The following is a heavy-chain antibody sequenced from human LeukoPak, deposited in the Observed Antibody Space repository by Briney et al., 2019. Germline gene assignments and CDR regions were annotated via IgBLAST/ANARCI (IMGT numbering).Heavy chain of an antibody. D-gene: IGHD2-21*02. Sequence: SDALSLTCTVSGDSISSYYWSWIRQPPGKGLTWIGYIYTIGCTHYNPSLESRVTISVDTSKNPFSLKLSSVTAADTAVYYCARSVVVTAIHYFDYWGQGTLVTVSS. J-gene: IGHJ4*02. CDR1: GDSISSYY. CDR3: ARSVVVTAIHYFDY. V-gene: IGHV4-4*09. CDR2: IYTIGCT.